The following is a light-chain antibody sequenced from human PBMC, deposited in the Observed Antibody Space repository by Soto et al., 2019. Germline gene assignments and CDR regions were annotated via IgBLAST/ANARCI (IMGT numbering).Light chain of an antibody. CDR2: DAS. V-gene: IGKV3-15*01. J-gene: IGKJ4*01. CDR3: QPYNNWPLT. CDR1: LNVNSY. Sequence: EIVWTRSPVTLSLSPGERATLSCRASLNVNSYLAWYQQKPGQAPRLLIYDASNRAAGVPTRFSGSRSGAEFTLTINSLQSEDFAVYYCQPYNNWPLTFGGGTKVDIK.